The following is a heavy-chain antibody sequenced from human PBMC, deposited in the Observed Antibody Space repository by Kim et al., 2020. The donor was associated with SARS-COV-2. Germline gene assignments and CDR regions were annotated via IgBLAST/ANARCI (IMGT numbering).Heavy chain of an antibody. V-gene: IGHV3-30*18. CDR3: AKGGIVERWYYVYD. CDR1: GFSLTTYG. J-gene: IGHJ4*02. Sequence: GGSLRLSCAASGFSLTTYGMHWVRQAPGKGLEWVAVISSDGNSKYYADSVKGRFTISRDIPKNTLSLQMNSLRVEDTAVYYCAKGGIVERWYYVYDWGQGTLVTVSS. CDR2: ISSDGNSK. D-gene: IGHD3-16*01.